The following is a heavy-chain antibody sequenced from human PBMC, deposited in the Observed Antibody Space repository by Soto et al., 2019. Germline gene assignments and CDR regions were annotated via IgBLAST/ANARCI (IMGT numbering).Heavy chain of an antibody. CDR1: GYTFTSYY. CDR3: ARLSYGSGSYYNPFDY. CDR2: INPSGGST. D-gene: IGHD3-10*01. J-gene: IGHJ4*02. Sequence: ASVKVSCKASGYTFTSYYMHWVRQAPGQGLEWMGIINPSGGSTSYAQKFQGRVTMTRDTSTSTVYMELSSLRSEDTAVYYCARLSYGSGSYYNPFDYWGQGTLVTVSS. V-gene: IGHV1-46*01.